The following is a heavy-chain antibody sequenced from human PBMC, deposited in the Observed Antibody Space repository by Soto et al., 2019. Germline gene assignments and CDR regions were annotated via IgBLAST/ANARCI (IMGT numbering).Heavy chain of an antibody. V-gene: IGHV1-18*01. CDR3: AREGPAPYYYYGMDV. J-gene: IGHJ6*02. CDR1: GYCFTTYG. CDR2: ISGYNGNT. Sequence: QVQLVQSGGEVKKPGASVKVSCKTSGYCFTTYGISWVRQARGQGLEWMGWISGYNGNTHYAQKFQGRVSMTTDTSTSTAYMELRSLRSDDTAVYYCAREGPAPYYYYGMDVWGQGTTVTVSS.